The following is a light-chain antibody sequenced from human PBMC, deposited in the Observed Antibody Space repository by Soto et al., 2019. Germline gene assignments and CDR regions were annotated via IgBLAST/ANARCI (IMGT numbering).Light chain of an antibody. Sequence: QSALTQPASVSGSPGQSITISCTGTSSDVGGYNYVSWYQQHPGKAPKLMIYEVSNRPSGVSNRFSGSKSGNTASLTISGLQAEDEADYYCSSKRSINTYVFGTGTKLTVL. J-gene: IGLJ1*01. CDR2: EVS. CDR1: SSDVGGYNY. CDR3: SSKRSINTYV. V-gene: IGLV2-14*01.